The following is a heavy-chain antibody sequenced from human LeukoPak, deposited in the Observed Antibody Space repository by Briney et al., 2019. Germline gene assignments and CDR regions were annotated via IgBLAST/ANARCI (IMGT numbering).Heavy chain of an antibody. J-gene: IGHJ4*02. D-gene: IGHD6-13*01. V-gene: IGHV4-34*01. CDR1: GGSFSGYY. Sequence: PSETLSLTCAVYGGSFSGYYWSWIRQPPGKGLEWIGEINHSGSTNYNPSLKSRVTISVDTSKNQFSLKLSSVTAADTAVYYCAREREGVYSSSWYGRGMLDYWGQGTLVTVSS. CDR3: AREREGVYSSSWYGRGMLDY. CDR2: INHSGST.